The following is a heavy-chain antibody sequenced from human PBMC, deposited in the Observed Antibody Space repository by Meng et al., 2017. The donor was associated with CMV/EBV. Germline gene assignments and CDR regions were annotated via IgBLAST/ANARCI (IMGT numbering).Heavy chain of an antibody. Sequence: GESLKISCAASGFTFSGSAMHWVRQASGKGLEWVGRIRSKANSYATAYAASVKGRFTISRDDSKNTAYLQMNSLKTEDTAVCYCTRHQFAYCGGDCSGDDAFDIWGQGTMVTVSS. J-gene: IGHJ3*02. V-gene: IGHV3-73*01. CDR3: TRHQFAYCGGDCSGDDAFDI. D-gene: IGHD2-21*01. CDR1: GFTFSGSA. CDR2: IRSKANSYAT.